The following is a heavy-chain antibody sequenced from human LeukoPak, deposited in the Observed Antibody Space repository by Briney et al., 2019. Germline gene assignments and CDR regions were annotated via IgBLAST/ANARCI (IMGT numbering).Heavy chain of an antibody. CDR2: ISGRGGST. D-gene: IGHD5-24*01. V-gene: IGHV3-23*01. CDR1: GFTFSSYA. J-gene: IGHJ6*03. CDR3: AKDVGDGYNPRNYYYMDV. Sequence: PGGSLRLSCAASGFTFSSYAMSWVRQAPGKGLEWVSAISGRGGSTYYADSVKGRFPNSRDNSKNTLYLQMNRLRAEDTAVYYCAKDVGDGYNPRNYYYMDVWGKGTTVTVSS.